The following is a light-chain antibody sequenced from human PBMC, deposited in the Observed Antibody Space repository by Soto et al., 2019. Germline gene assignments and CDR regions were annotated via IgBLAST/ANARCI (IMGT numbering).Light chain of an antibody. CDR1: SSDVGGYNY. V-gene: IGLV2-14*01. CDR2: DVS. J-gene: IGLJ1*01. CDR3: SSYTSSISPPYV. Sequence: QSALAQPASVSGSPVQSITISCTGTSSDVGGYNYVSWYQQHPGKAPKLMIYDVSNRPSGVSNRFSGSKSGNTASLTISGLQAEDEADYYCSSYTSSISPPYVFGTGTRSPS.